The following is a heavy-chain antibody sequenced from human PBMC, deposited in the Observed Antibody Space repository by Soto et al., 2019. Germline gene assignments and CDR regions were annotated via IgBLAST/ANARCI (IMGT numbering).Heavy chain of an antibody. CDR3: AKDGDIVLIPASHLES. Sequence: QVQLVESGGGVVQPGRSLRLSCAASGFTFSDYAMNWVRQAPGKGLEWVAFISYEGSNKYYADFVKGRFTISRENSKNTLYLQMNSLRAEDTAVYYCAKDGDIVLIPASHLESWGQGTLVTVSS. D-gene: IGHD2-2*01. CDR1: GFTFSDYA. CDR2: ISYEGSNK. J-gene: IGHJ4*02. V-gene: IGHV3-30*18.